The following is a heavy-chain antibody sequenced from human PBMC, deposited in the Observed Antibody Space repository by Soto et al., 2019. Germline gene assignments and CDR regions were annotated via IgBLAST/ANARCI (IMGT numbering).Heavy chain of an antibody. CDR1: GFTFSSYA. CDR3: ARAGYSYGRYYFDY. Sequence: GGSRRLSCAASGFTFSSYARHWVRQAPGKGLEWVAVISYDGSNKYYADSAKGRFTISRDNSKNTLYLQMNSLRAEDTAVYYCARAGYSYGRYYFDYWGQGTLVTVSS. CDR2: ISYDGSNK. V-gene: IGHV3-30-3*01. J-gene: IGHJ4*02. D-gene: IGHD5-18*01.